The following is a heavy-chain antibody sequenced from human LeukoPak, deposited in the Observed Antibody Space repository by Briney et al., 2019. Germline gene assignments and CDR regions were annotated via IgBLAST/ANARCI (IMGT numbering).Heavy chain of an antibody. CDR3: ATDREGDYPSGAFDI. J-gene: IGHJ3*02. Sequence: SQTLSLTCTVSGGSISSGSYYWSWIRQPAGKGLEWIGRIYASGSTNYNPSLKSRVTISLDTSKNQFSLKLSSVTAADTAVYYCATDREGDYPSGAFDIWGQGTMVTVSS. D-gene: IGHD4-17*01. CDR2: IYASGST. CDR1: GGSISSGSYY. V-gene: IGHV4-61*02.